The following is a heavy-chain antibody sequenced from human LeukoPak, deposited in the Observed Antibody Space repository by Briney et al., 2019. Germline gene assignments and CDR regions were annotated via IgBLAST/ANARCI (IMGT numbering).Heavy chain of an antibody. CDR1: GFTFSSYW. CDR2: IKQDGSEK. Sequence: PGGSLRLSCSASGFTFSSYWMSWGRQAPGKGLEWVANIKQDGSEKYYVDSVKGRFTISRDNAKNSLYLQMNSLRAEDTAVYFCARGARLSDYWGQETLVTVSS. J-gene: IGHJ4*02. D-gene: IGHD3-16*01. V-gene: IGHV3-7*01. CDR3: ARGARLSDY.